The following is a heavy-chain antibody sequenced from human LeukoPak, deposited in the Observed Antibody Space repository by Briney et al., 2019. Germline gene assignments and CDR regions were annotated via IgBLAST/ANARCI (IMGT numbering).Heavy chain of an antibody. D-gene: IGHD5-18*01. CDR2: IYYSGST. J-gene: IGHJ4*02. V-gene: IGHV4-39*07. Sequence: SSETLSLTCTVSGGSISSSSYYWGWIRQPPGKGLEWIGSIYYSGSTYYNPSLKSRVTISVDTSKNQFSLKLSSVTAADTAVYYCARDPVDTAMAYYFDYWSQGTLVTVSS. CDR3: ARDPVDTAMAYYFDY. CDR1: GGSISSSSYY.